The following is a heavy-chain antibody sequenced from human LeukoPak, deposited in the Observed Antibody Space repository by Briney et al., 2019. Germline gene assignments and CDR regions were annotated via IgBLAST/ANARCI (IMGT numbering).Heavy chain of an antibody. CDR3: ARQDGSYSNWFDP. CDR1: GGSISSSRYY. Sequence: SETLSLTCTVSGGSISSSRYYWGWVRQPRGKGLEWIGTIYYSGSTYYNPSLKSRVTISVDTSKNQFSLKLGSVTATDTAVYYCARQDGSYSNWFDPWGQGTLVTVSS. D-gene: IGHD1-26*01. J-gene: IGHJ5*02. V-gene: IGHV4-39*01. CDR2: IYYSGST.